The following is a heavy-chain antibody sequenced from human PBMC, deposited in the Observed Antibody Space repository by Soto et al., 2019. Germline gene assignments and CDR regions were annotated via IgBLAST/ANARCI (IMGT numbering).Heavy chain of an antibody. J-gene: IGHJ6*02. V-gene: IGHV3-23*01. CDR2: ISGSGGST. CDR3: ARHGMDV. CDR1: GFTFSSYA. Sequence: PGGSLRLYCAASGFTFSSYAMSWVRQAPGKGLEWVSAISGSGGSTNYADSVKGRFTISRDNAKNTLYLQMTSLRAEDTAVYYCARHGMDVWGQGTTVTVSS.